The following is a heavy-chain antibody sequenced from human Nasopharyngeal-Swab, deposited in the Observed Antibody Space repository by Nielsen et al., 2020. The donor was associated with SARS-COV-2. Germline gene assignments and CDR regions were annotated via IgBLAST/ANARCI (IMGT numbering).Heavy chain of an antibody. CDR1: GGSFSGYY. Sequence: SETLSLTCAVYGGSFSGYYWSWIRQPPGKGLEWIGEINHSGSTNYNPSLKSRVTISVDTSKNQFSLKLSSVTAADTAVYYCARRLIRESIVDLPPKRGYFQHWGQGTLVTVSS. CDR3: ARRLIRESIVDLPPKRGYFQH. CDR2: INHSGST. V-gene: IGHV4-34*01. D-gene: IGHD2/OR15-2a*01. J-gene: IGHJ1*01.